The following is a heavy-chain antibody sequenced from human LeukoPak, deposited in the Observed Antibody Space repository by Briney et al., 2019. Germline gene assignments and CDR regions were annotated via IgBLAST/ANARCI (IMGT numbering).Heavy chain of an antibody. D-gene: IGHD4-11*01. J-gene: IGHJ6*03. CDR1: GYSFTSYW. CDR3: AGNSNYDYYYYYMDV. CDR2: IYPGDSDT. V-gene: IGHV5-51*01. Sequence: GESLKISCKGSGYSFTSYWIGWVRQMPGKGLEWMGIIYPGDSDTRYSPSFQGQVTISADKSISTAYLQWSSLKASDTAMYYCAGNSNYDYYYYYMDVWGKGTTVTVSS.